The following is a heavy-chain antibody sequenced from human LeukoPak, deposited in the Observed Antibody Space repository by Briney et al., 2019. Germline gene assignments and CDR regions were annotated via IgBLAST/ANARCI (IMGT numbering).Heavy chain of an antibody. CDR2: ISGSGGST. CDR1: GFTFSSYA. Sequence: GGSLRLSCAASGFTFSSYAMSWVRQAPGKGLEWVSAISGSGGSTYYADSVKGRFTISGDNSKNTLYLQMNSLRAEDTAVYYCAKLELLSSYYFDYWGQGTLVTVSS. V-gene: IGHV3-23*01. J-gene: IGHJ4*02. D-gene: IGHD1-7*01. CDR3: AKLELLSSYYFDY.